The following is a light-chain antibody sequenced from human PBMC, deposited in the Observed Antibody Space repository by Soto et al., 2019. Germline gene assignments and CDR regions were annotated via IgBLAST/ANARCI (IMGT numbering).Light chain of an antibody. CDR3: HQYNNWPPGT. Sequence: EIVMTQSPATLSVSPGERATLSCRASQSIRNNLIWYQQKSGQAPRLLIYGASTRATGIPARFSGSGSGTEFTLTISSPQSEDFALYYCHQYNNWPPGTFGQGTKVDIK. CDR1: QSIRNN. V-gene: IGKV3-15*01. J-gene: IGKJ2*01. CDR2: GAS.